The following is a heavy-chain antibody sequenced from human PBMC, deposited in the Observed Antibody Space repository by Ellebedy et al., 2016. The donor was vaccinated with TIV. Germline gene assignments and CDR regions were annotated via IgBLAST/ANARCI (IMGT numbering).Heavy chain of an antibody. CDR1: GFTFSIFA. CDR3: AKRDSSGYYYARLFDY. CDR2: ISASGEST. D-gene: IGHD3-22*01. J-gene: IGHJ4*02. Sequence: GGSLRLSCAASGFTFSIFAMSWVRQAPGKGLEWVSTISASGESTYYEGSVTGRFTISRDNAKNTLYLQMNSLRAEDTAVYYCAKRDSSGYYYARLFDYWGQGTLVTVSS. V-gene: IGHV3-23*01.